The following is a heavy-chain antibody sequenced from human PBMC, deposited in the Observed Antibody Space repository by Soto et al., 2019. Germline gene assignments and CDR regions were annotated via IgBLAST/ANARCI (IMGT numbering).Heavy chain of an antibody. V-gene: IGHV3-15*01. J-gene: IGHJ5*02. CDR1: GFTFSNAW. Sequence: GGSLRLSCAASGFTFSNAWMSWVRQAPGKGLEWVGRIKSKTDGGTTDYAAPVKGRFTISRDDSKNTLYLQMNSLKTEDTAVYYCTTPNRGYYYDSSGPGPWGQGTLVTVSS. CDR3: TTPNRGYYYDSSGPGP. CDR2: IKSKTDGGTT. D-gene: IGHD3-22*01.